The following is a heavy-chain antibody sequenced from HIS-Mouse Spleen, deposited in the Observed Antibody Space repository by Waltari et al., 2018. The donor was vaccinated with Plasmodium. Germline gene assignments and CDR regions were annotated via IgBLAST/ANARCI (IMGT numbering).Heavy chain of an antibody. CDR3: ARVLGYKAAAGTFVEYFQH. D-gene: IGHD6-13*01. CDR2: INPNSGGT. Sequence: QVQLVQSGAEVKKPGASVKVSCTASGYTFTGYYMHWVRQAPGQGLEWMGWINPNSGGTNYAHKFQGRVTMTRDTAISTAYMELSRLRSDDTAVYYCARVLGYKAAAGTFVEYFQHWGQGTLVTVSS. V-gene: IGHV1-2*07. J-gene: IGHJ1*01. CDR1: GYTFTGYY.